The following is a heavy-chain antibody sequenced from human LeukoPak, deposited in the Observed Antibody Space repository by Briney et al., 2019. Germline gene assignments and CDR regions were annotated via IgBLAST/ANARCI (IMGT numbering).Heavy chain of an antibody. CDR3: AKVSYDYVWGSYRPRTYYFDY. V-gene: IGHV3-23*01. D-gene: IGHD3-16*02. CDR2: ISASGGST. J-gene: IGHJ4*02. CDR1: GFTFSSYA. Sequence: PGGSLRLSCAASGFTFSSYAMSWVRQAPGKGLEWVSAISASGGSTYYADSVKGRFTISRDNSKNTLYLQMNSLRAEDTAVYYCAKVSYDYVWGSYRPRTYYFDYWGQGTLVTVSS.